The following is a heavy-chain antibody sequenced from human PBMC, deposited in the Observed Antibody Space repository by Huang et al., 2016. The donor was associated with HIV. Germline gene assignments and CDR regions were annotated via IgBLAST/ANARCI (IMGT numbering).Heavy chain of an antibody. CDR3: ARARGFLYDSTGYYSRYYFDS. D-gene: IGHD3-22*01. V-gene: IGHV1-8*03. CDR2: TNPKRGNT. J-gene: IGHJ4*02. Sequence: QVQLVQSGAEVKKPGASVKVSCKASGFNFNNYDFNWVRQASGQGREWMGWTNPKRGNTGYAQKFQGRVTIIRNTSITTAYMELRSLRSEDTAVYYCARARGFLYDSTGYYSRYYFDSWGQGTLVTISS. CDR1: GFNFNNYD.